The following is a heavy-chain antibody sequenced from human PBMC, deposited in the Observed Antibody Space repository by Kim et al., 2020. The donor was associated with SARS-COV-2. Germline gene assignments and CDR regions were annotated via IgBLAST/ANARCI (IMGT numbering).Heavy chain of an antibody. CDR3: AKDQVVTAIQGRYGY. CDR2: ISGSGGST. Sequence: LSLTCAASGFSFSSYAMSWVRQAPGKGLEWVSGISGSGGSTYYADSVKGRFTISRDNSKNTLYLQMNSLRAEDTAVYYCAKDQVVTAIQGRYGYWGQGTLVTVPS. D-gene: IGHD2-21*02. J-gene: IGHJ4*02. V-gene: IGHV3-23*01. CDR1: GFSFSSYA.